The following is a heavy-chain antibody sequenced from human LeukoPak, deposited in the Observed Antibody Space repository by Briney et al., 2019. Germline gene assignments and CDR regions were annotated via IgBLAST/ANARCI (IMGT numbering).Heavy chain of an antibody. CDR3: ARDSEYSSSY. V-gene: IGHV3-7*01. CDR1: GFTLSSYW. Sequence: PGGSLRLSCAASGFTLSSYWMSWVRQAPGKGLEWVANIKQDGSETNYVDSVKGRFTISRDNAKNSLYLQMDSLRGEDTAVYYCARDSEYSSSYWAQGTLVTVSS. CDR2: IKQDGSET. J-gene: IGHJ4*02. D-gene: IGHD6-6*01.